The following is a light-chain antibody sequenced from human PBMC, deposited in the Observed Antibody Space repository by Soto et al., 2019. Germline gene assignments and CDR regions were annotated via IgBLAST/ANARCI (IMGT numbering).Light chain of an antibody. J-gene: IGKJ1*01. CDR2: GAS. CDR3: QQYGSSYWT. CDR1: QSIPRTY. V-gene: IGKV3-20*01. Sequence: DIALTQSPGSLSLSSGERATLSCRASQSIPRTYLAWYQQKPAQTPSLLIYGASTRATGIPDRFSGSGSGTDFTLTISRLEPEDFGVYYCQQYGSSYWTFGQGTKVEIK.